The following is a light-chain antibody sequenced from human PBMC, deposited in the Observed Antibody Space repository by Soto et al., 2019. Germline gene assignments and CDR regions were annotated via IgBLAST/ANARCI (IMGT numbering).Light chain of an antibody. CDR3: HQYYTIPYT. CDR1: QSVLYSSNNKNY. J-gene: IGKJ2*01. V-gene: IGKV4-1*01. Sequence: DIVMTQSPDSLAVSLGERATIICKSSQSVLYSSNNKNYLALYQHKPGQPPKLLIYWASTRESGVPDRFSGSGSGTDFALTISSLQAEDVAVYYCHQYYTIPYTFGQGTKLEI. CDR2: WAS.